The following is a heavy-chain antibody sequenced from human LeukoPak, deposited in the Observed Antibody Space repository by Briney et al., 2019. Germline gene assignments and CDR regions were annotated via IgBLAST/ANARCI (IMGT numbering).Heavy chain of an antibody. J-gene: IGHJ5*02. CDR2: INWNGDTT. D-gene: IGHD3-3*01. Sequence: GGSLRLSCEASGFTFDDYGMTWVRQAPGKGLEWVSTINWNGDTTVYAESVKGRFNISRDNAKNSLFLQMKSLGVEDTAFYYCVRDKEITIFGVANLFGNWFDPWGQGILVTVSS. CDR3: VRDKEITIFGVANLFGNWFDP. CDR1: GFTFDDYG. V-gene: IGHV3-20*04.